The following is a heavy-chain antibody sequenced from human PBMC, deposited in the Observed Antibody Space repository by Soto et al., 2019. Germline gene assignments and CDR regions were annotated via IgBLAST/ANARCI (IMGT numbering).Heavy chain of an antibody. CDR1: GFSFSSYD. V-gene: IGHV3-13*01. CDR2: IGADGDT. Sequence: EVQLVESGGGLVQTGGSLRLSCEGSGFSFSSYDMHWVRQAAGKRLEWVAAIGADGDTYYSDSVKGRLTISRENTKNSLYLQMNSLRTGDTGVYNCAKARLYYCYGMDVWGQGTMVTVSS. CDR3: AKARLYYCYGMDV. J-gene: IGHJ6*02.